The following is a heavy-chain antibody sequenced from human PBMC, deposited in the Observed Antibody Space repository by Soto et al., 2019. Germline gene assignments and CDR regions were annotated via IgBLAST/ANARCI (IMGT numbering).Heavy chain of an antibody. Sequence: QVQLVESGGGVVQPGRSLRLSCTASGFTFSNFVMHWVRQAPGKGLEWVAVISYDGSNKHYADSVKGRFTISRDNSKNTLYLQMNSLRAEDTAGYYCAKDPPGLPTGGPKDDTLNIWGQGTMVTVSS. CDR3: AKDPPGLPTGGPKDDTLNI. J-gene: IGHJ3*02. V-gene: IGHV3-30*18. D-gene: IGHD3-16*01. CDR1: GFTFSNFV. CDR2: ISYDGSNK.